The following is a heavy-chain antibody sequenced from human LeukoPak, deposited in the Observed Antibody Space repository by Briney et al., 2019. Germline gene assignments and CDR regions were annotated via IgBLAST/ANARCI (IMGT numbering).Heavy chain of an antibody. J-gene: IGHJ4*02. CDR2: ISYDGSNK. Sequence: GGSLRLSCAASGFTFSSYAMHWVRQAPGKGLEWVAVISYDGSNKYYADSVKGRFTISRDNSKNTLYLQMNSLRAEDTAVYYCAKLPWSGYLNSRELDYWGQGTLVTVSS. D-gene: IGHD3-3*01. CDR3: AKLPWSGYLNSRELDY. V-gene: IGHV3-30-3*02. CDR1: GFTFSSYA.